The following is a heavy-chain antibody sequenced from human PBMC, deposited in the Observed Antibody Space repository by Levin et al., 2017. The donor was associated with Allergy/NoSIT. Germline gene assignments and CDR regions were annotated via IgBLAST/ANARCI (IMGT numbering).Heavy chain of an antibody. Sequence: SQTLSLTCTVSGGSISSGDYYWSWIRQPPGKGLEWIGYIYYSGSTYYNPSLKSRVTISVDTSKNQFSLKLSSVTAADTAVYYCAREARYDPTRFDYWGQGTLVTVSS. D-gene: IGHD1-14*01. CDR2: IYYSGST. CDR1: GGSISSGDYY. V-gene: IGHV4-30-4*01. CDR3: AREARYDPTRFDY. J-gene: IGHJ4*02.